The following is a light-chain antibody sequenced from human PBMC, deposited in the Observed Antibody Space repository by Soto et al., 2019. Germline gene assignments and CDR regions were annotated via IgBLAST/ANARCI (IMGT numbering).Light chain of an antibody. CDR2: EVS. V-gene: IGLV2-8*01. Sequence: QSVLTQPPSASGSPGQSVTISCTGTSSDVGGYNYVSWYQQHPGKAPKLMIYEVSKRPSGVPDRFSGSKSGNTASLTVSGLQAEDEADYYCSSYAGSNTPYVFGTGTKLTAL. J-gene: IGLJ1*01. CDR3: SSYAGSNTPYV. CDR1: SSDVGGYNY.